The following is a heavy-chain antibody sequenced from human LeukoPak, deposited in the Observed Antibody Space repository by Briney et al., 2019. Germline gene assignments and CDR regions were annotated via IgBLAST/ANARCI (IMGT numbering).Heavy chain of an antibody. Sequence: GGSLRLSCAASGFTFDGYGMSWVRQAPGKGLEWVSGINWNGGSTGYADSVKGRFTISRDNAKNSLYLQMNSLRAEDTALYYCARGGNDYGDYEGAFDIWGQGTMVTVSS. CDR1: GFTFDGYG. J-gene: IGHJ3*02. D-gene: IGHD4-17*01. V-gene: IGHV3-20*04. CDR2: INWNGGST. CDR3: ARGGNDYGDYEGAFDI.